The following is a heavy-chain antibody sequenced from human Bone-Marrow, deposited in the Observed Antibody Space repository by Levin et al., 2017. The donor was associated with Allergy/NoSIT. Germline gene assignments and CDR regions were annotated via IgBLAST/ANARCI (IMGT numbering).Heavy chain of an antibody. D-gene: IGHD6-19*01. CDR2: ISYDGSNK. CDR1: GFTFSSYG. V-gene: IGHV3-30*18. CDR3: AKDRRYSSGWYGARSGYFDL. J-gene: IGHJ2*01. Sequence: GGSLRLSCAASGFTFSSYGMHWVRQAPGKGLEWVAVISYDGSNKYYADSVKGRFTISRDNSKNTLYLQMNSLRAEDTAVYYCAKDRRYSSGWYGARSGYFDLWGRGTLVTVSS.